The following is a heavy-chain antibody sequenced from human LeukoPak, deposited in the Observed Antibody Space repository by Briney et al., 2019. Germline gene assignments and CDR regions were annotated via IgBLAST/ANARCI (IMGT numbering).Heavy chain of an antibody. Sequence: GGSLRLSCAASGFTFSNYAMSWVRQAPGKGLEWVSAISGGGDSTYYTDSVRGRFAISRDNSKNTLYLQTNSLRAGDTAVYYCAKDLHDSGPFWGQGTLVTVSS. CDR3: AKDLHDSGPF. CDR2: ISGGGDST. J-gene: IGHJ4*02. CDR1: GFTFSNYA. V-gene: IGHV3-23*01. D-gene: IGHD4-17*01.